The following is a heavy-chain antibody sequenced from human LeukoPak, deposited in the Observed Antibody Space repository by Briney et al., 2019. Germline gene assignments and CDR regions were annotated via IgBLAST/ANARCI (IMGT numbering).Heavy chain of an antibody. Sequence: GGSLRLSCAASGFTFSSYAMHWVRQAPGKGPEWVAVISYDGSNKYYADSVKGRFTISRDNSKNTLYLQMNSLRAEDTAVYYCARAHVLRFLEWLLGSAFDIWGQGTMVTVSS. CDR2: ISYDGSNK. J-gene: IGHJ3*02. D-gene: IGHD3-3*01. V-gene: IGHV3-30-3*01. CDR1: GFTFSSYA. CDR3: ARAHVLRFLEWLLGSAFDI.